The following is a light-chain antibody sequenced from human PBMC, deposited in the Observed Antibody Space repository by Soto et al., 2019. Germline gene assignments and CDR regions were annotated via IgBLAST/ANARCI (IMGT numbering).Light chain of an antibody. V-gene: IGKV3-15*01. CDR1: QSVSGK. Sequence: EIVMTQSPATLSVSPGERATLSCRASQSVSGKLAWYQQKPGQAPRLIIYGASTRAPGIPARFSGRGSGTQFTLTISSLQSEDFAVYYCHQRRQWPLTFGGGTRVEI. CDR3: HQRRQWPLT. CDR2: GAS. J-gene: IGKJ4*01.